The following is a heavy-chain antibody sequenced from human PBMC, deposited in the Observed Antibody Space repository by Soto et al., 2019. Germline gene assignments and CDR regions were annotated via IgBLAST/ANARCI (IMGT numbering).Heavy chain of an antibody. D-gene: IGHD5-18*01. CDR2: IYYSGST. CDR3: AKGDTYEDY. V-gene: IGHV4-59*01. CDR1: GGSISSYY. Sequence: SETLSLTCTVSGGSISSYYWSWIRQPPGKGLEWIGYIYYSGSTNYNPSLKSRVTISVDTSKNQFSLKLSSVTAADTAVYYCAKGDTYEDYWGQGTLVTVSS. J-gene: IGHJ4*02.